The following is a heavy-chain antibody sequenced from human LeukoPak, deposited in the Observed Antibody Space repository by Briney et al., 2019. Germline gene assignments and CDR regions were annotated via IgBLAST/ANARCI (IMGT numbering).Heavy chain of an antibody. CDR3: AREGGYSGYDSRWFDP. V-gene: IGHV3-21*01. CDR2: ISSSSSYI. J-gene: IGHJ5*02. D-gene: IGHD5-12*01. Sequence: GGSLRLSCAASGFTFSSYSMNWVRQAPGKGLEWVSSISSSSSYIYYADSVKGRFTISRDNAKNTLYLQMNSLRAEDTAVYYCAREGGYSGYDSRWFDPWGQGTLVTVSS. CDR1: GFTFSSYS.